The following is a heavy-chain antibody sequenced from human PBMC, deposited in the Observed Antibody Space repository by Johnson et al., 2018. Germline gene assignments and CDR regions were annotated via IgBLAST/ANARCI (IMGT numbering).Heavy chain of an antibody. CDR1: GGTFSSYA. V-gene: IGHV1-69*01. CDR2: IIPIFGTA. Sequence: VQLLESGAEVKKPGSSVKVSCKASGGTFSSYAISWVRQAPGQGLEWMGGIIPIFGTANYAQKFQGRVTITADESTSTAYWELSSLGAEDTAVYYCARVYYGSSGVPEYFQHWGQGTLVTVSS. J-gene: IGHJ1*01. CDR3: ARVYYGSSGVPEYFQH. D-gene: IGHD3-22*01.